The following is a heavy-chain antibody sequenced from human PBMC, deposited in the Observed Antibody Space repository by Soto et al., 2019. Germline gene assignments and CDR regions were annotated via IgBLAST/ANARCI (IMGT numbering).Heavy chain of an antibody. CDR2: LSSSKTYI. J-gene: IGHJ3*02. CDR3: VRDSGWAFDI. V-gene: IGHV3-48*02. D-gene: IGHD6-19*01. Sequence: VQLVESGGDLVQPGPSLRLSCAASGFSFSSYSMNWVRQAPGKGLEWISYLSSSKTYIWYADSVKGRFTISRDNAKNSLSLQMNSLRDEDTAVYYCVRDSGWAFDIWGLGTMVTVSS. CDR1: GFSFSSYS.